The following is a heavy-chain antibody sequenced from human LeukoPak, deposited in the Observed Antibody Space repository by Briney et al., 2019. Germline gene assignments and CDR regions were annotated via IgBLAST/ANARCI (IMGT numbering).Heavy chain of an antibody. D-gene: IGHD2-2*01. CDR3: AKDWEGYCSSTSCSPD. CDR1: GLTFSSYG. CDR2: IRYDGSNK. V-gene: IGHV3-30*02. Sequence: GGSLRLSCAASGLTFSSYGMHWVRQAPGKGLGWVAFIRYDGSNKYYADSVKGRFTISRDNSKNTLYLQMNSLRAEDTAVYYCAKDWEGYCSSTSCSPDWGQGTLVTVSS. J-gene: IGHJ4*02.